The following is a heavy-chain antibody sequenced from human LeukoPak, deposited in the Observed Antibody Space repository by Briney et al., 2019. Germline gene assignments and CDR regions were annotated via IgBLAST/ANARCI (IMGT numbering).Heavy chain of an antibody. Sequence: ASVKVSCKASGYTFINYYIHWVRQAPGQGLEWMGIINPSGASTSYAQKLQGRVTMTRDTSTSTVYMELSSLRSEDTAVYYCARGRAMISTSCYCGMDVWGQGTTVTVSS. CDR1: GYTFINYY. V-gene: IGHV1-46*04. CDR2: INPSGAST. CDR3: ARGRAMISTSCYCGMDV. D-gene: IGHD2-2*01. J-gene: IGHJ6*02.